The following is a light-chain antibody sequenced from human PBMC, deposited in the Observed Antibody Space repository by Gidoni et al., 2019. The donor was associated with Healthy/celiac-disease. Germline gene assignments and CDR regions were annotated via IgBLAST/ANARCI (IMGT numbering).Light chain of an antibody. CDR3: QQYNSYWT. J-gene: IGKJ1*01. V-gene: IGKV1-5*03. CDR1: QSISSW. CDR2: KAS. Sequence: DIQMTQSPSTLSASVGDRVTITCRASQSISSWCAWYQQKPGKAPKLLIYKASSLESGVPSRFSGSGSGTEFTLTISSLQPDYFATYYCQQYNSYWTFGQGTKVEIK.